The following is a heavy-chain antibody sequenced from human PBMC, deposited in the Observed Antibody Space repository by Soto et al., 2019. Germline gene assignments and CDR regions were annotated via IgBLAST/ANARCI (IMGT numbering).Heavy chain of an antibody. CDR2: IYYSGST. CDR1: GGSISSGGYY. J-gene: IGHJ6*02. D-gene: IGHD5-12*01. V-gene: IGHV4-31*03. CDR3: ARRIFPATIINYYYYGMDV. Sequence: SETLSLTCTVSGGSISSGGYYWSWIRQHPGKGLEWIGYIYYSGSTYYNPSLKSRVTISVDTSKNQFSLKLSSVTAADTAVYYCARRIFPATIINYYYYGMDVWGQGTTVTVSS.